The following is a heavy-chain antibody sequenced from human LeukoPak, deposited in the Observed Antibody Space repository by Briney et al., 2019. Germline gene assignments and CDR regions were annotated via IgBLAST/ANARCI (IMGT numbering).Heavy chain of an antibody. Sequence: PGGSLRLSCAASGFTFSSYWMHWVRQAPGKGLVWVSRINSDGSSTSYADSVKGRFTISRDNAKNTLFLQMNSLRADDTAVYHCASALGGQGGHWGQGTLVTVSS. J-gene: IGHJ4*02. CDR1: GFTFSSYW. V-gene: IGHV3-74*01. CDR3: ASALGGQGGH. CDR2: INSDGSST. D-gene: IGHD1-26*01.